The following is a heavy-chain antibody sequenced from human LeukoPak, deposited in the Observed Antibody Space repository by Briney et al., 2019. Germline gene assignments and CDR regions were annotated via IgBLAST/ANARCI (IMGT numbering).Heavy chain of an antibody. CDR1: GFTFSSYS. CDR3: ARDLKDRITGTTFDY. J-gene: IGHJ4*02. D-gene: IGHD1-7*01. CDR2: ISSSSSYI. V-gene: IGHV3-21*01. Sequence: GGSLRLSCAASGFTFSSYSMNWVRQAPGKGLEWSSSISSSSSYIYYADSVKGRFTISRDNAKNSLYLQMSSLRAEDTAVYYCARDLKDRITGTTFDYWGQGTLVTVSS.